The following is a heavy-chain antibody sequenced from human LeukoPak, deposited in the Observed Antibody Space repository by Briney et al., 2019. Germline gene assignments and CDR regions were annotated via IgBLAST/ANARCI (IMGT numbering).Heavy chain of an antibody. D-gene: IGHD6-13*01. Sequence: PGRSLRLSCAASGFTFSCYAMHWVRQAPGKGLEWVAVISYDGSNKYYADSVKGRFTISRDNSKNTLYLQMNSLRAEDTAVYYCAIAAAGSFDYWGQGTLVTVSS. CDR3: AIAAAGSFDY. J-gene: IGHJ4*02. CDR1: GFTFSCYA. CDR2: ISYDGSNK. V-gene: IGHV3-30-3*01.